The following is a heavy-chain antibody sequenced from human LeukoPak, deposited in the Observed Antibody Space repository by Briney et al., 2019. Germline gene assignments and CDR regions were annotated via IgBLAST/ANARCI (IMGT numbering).Heavy chain of an antibody. Sequence: KISCKGSGHSFTTYWIAWVRQMPGKGLEWMGNIYPGDSDTRYSPSFSGQVTISADKSLSTAYLQWSSLKASDTAMYFCARRGFCGGGSGHSAPFDYWGQGTLVIVSS. V-gene: IGHV5-51*01. CDR2: IYPGDSDT. J-gene: IGHJ4*02. CDR3: ARRGFCGGGSGHSAPFDY. CDR1: GHSFTTYW. D-gene: IGHD2-15*01.